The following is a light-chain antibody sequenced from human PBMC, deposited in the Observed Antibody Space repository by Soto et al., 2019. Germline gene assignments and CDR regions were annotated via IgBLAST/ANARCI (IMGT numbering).Light chain of an antibody. CDR1: QSITTW. CDR3: QQYDGNWWT. Sequence: DIQMTQSPSTLSASVGDRVIITCRASQSITTWLAWYQQKPGKAPKLLIYKASTLESGVPSRFSGSGSGTEVTLTISSLQPDDFATYYCQQYDGNWWTFGQGTKVEIK. J-gene: IGKJ1*01. V-gene: IGKV1-5*03. CDR2: KAS.